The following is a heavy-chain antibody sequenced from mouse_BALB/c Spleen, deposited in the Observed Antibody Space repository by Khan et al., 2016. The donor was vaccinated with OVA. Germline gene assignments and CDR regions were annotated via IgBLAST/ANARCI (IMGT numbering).Heavy chain of an antibody. CDR3: ARISGGDFDY. CDR2: ISYSGNT. V-gene: IGHV3-2*02. Sequence: EVQLQESGPGLVKPSQSLSLTCTVTGYSITSDYAWNWIRQFPGNELEWMGFISYSGNTNYNPSLKSRISITRDTSENQFFLQLNSVTTEDTATYYWARISGGDFDYWGQVTTLTVSS. D-gene: IGHD4-1*01. CDR1: GYSITSDYA. J-gene: IGHJ2*01.